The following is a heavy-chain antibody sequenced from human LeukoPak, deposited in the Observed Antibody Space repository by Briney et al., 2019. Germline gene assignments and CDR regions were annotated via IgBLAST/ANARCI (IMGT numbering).Heavy chain of an antibody. D-gene: IGHD3-10*01. CDR2: IYTSGST. Sequence: SETLSLTCTVSGGSISSYYWSWIRQPPGKGLEWIGYIYTSGSTNYNPSLESRVTISVDTSKNQFSLKLSSVTAADTAVYYCARRRVRGVISYFDYWGQGTLVTVSS. CDR1: GGSISSYY. J-gene: IGHJ4*02. V-gene: IGHV4-4*09. CDR3: ARRRVRGVISYFDY.